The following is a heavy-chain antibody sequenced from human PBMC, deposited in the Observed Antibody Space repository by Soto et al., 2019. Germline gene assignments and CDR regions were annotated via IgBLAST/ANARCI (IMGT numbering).Heavy chain of an antibody. CDR3: ARVISSRDEYFDY. CDR1: GGSISSYR. V-gene: IGHV4-4*07. CDR2: LNTYGNT. Sequence: KPSETLSLTCTVSGGSISSYRWSWIRQPAGKGLEWIGRLNTYGNTHYNPSLKSRVTMSVDKPKNQFSLNLTSVTAADTAVYYCARVISSRDEYFDYWGQGTVVTVSS. J-gene: IGHJ4*02. D-gene: IGHD2-2*01.